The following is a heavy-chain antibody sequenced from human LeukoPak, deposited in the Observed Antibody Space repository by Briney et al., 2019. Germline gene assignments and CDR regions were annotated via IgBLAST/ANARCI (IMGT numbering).Heavy chain of an antibody. Sequence: SGGSLRLSCAASGFTFSTYAMHWVRQAPGKGLEWVSAISGSGGSTYYADSVKGRFTISRDNSKNTLYLQMNSLRAEDTAVYYCAKCESGGRVTGSDCYQAYNWFDPWGQGTLVTVSS. D-gene: IGHD2-21*02. CDR2: ISGSGGST. CDR3: AKCESGGRVTGSDCYQAYNWFDP. J-gene: IGHJ5*02. V-gene: IGHV3-23*01. CDR1: GFTFSTYA.